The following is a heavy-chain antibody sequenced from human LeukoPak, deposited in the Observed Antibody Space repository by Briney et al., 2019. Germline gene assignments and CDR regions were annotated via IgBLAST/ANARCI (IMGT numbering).Heavy chain of an antibody. CDR1: GGTFSSYA. CDR3: ATLYYDYVWGSYRPHWFDP. J-gene: IGHJ5*02. D-gene: IGHD3-16*02. V-gene: IGHV1-69*13. Sequence: ASVKVSCKASGGTFSSYAISWVRQAPGQGLEWMGGIIPIFGTANYAQKFQGRVTITADESTSTAYMELSSLRSEDTAVYYCATLYYDYVWGSYRPHWFDPWGQGTLVTVSS. CDR2: IIPIFGTA.